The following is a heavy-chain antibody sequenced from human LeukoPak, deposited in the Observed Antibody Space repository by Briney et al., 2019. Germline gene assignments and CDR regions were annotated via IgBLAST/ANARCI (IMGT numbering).Heavy chain of an antibody. Sequence: SETLSLTCAVYGGSFSGYYWSWIRQPPGKGLEWIGEINHSGSTNYNPSLKSRVTISLDTSKNQFSLRLSSVTAADTAVYYCARQEFEGYYASGSYYWGQGTLVTVSS. D-gene: IGHD3-10*01. CDR2: INHSGST. V-gene: IGHV4-34*01. CDR1: GGSFSGYY. J-gene: IGHJ4*02. CDR3: ARQEFEGYYASGSYY.